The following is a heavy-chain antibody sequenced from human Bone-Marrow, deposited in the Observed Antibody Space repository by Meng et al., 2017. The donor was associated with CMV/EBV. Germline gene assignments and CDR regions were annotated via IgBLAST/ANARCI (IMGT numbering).Heavy chain of an antibody. J-gene: IGHJ4*02. D-gene: IGHD6-13*01. CDR2: IIPIFGTA. V-gene: IGHV1-69*12. CDR1: GGTFSISA. Sequence: HVQRGQCGGWVSKPGRPVKITSEASGGTFSISATSWVRQAPGQGLEWMGGIIPIFGTANYAQKFQGRVTITADESTSTAYMELSSLRSEDTAVYYCARLGAARDWGQGTLVTVSS. CDR3: ARLGAARD.